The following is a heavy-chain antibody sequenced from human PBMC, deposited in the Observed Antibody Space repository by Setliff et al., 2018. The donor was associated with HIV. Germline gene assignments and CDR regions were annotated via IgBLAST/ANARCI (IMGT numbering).Heavy chain of an antibody. CDR1: GGSISSYH. J-gene: IGHJ6*03. Sequence: SETLSLTCAVSGGSISSYHWMWIRQPPGKGLEWIGYIYTSGGADYDPSLKSRVTISVDTSKNQFSLRLTSVTAADTAVYYCARDREIVGATNYYYMDVWGKGTTVTVSS. CDR3: ARDREIVGATNYYYMDV. CDR2: IYTSGGA. D-gene: IGHD1-26*01. V-gene: IGHV4-4*08.